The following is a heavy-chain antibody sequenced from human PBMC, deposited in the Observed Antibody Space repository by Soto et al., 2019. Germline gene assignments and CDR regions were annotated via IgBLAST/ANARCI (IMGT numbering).Heavy chain of an antibody. CDR2: MSPGGNSQ. CDR1: GFNFTVHT. Sequence: GESLRLSCSPPGFNFTVHTVHWVRVPPGEGLEWVAVMSPGGNSQYYADSVKGRFTISRDTSKSTLYLQMTSLRPEDTAVYYCASGAAFYYDTSRYWGQGTLVTVSA. V-gene: IGHV3-30-3*01. D-gene: IGHD3-22*01. J-gene: IGHJ4*02. CDR3: ASGAAFYYDTSRY.